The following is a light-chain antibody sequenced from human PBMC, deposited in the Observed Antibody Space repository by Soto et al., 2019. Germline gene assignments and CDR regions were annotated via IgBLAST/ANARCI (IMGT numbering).Light chain of an antibody. CDR1: QSVSSS. Sequence: EEVITQSPTTLSVSPGERATLSFRASQSVSSSLAWYQQKPGQAPRLLIYGSSTWATGIPARFSGSGSGTEFTLTISSLQSEDFAVYYCQQYNNWWTFGQGTKVDIK. CDR3: QQYNNWWT. V-gene: IGKV3-15*01. CDR2: GSS. J-gene: IGKJ1*01.